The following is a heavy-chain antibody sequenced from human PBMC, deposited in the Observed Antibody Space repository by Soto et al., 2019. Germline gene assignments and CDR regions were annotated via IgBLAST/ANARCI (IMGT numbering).Heavy chain of an antibody. CDR2: ISSSSYI. CDR3: ARGRSQGYSYGSFDY. D-gene: IGHD5-18*01. V-gene: IGHV3-21*01. J-gene: IGHJ4*02. CDR1: GFTFSIYG. Sequence: GGSLRLSCAASGFTFSIYGMNWVRQAPGKGLEWVSCISSSSYIYYVDSVKGRFTVSRDNAKNSLSLQMNSLRAEDTALYYCARGRSQGYSYGSFDYWGQGTLVTVS.